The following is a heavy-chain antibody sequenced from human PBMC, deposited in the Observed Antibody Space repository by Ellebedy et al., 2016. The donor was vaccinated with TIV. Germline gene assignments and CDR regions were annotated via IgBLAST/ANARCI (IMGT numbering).Heavy chain of an antibody. CDR2: ISQAGSET. Sequence: PGGSLRLSCAASRFMLTWMSWVRQPPGKGLEWVGQISQAGSETYYVASVRGRFIISRDNAENSLYLQMNSLRAEDTAVYYCARDSNGTTFDIWGQGTTVIVSS. J-gene: IGHJ3*02. D-gene: IGHD1-1*01. CDR3: ARDSNGTTFDI. CDR1: RFMLTW. V-gene: IGHV3-7*03.